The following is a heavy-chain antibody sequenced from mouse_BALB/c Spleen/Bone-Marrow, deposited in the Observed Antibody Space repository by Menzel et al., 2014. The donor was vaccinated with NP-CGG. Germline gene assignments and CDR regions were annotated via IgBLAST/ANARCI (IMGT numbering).Heavy chain of an antibody. D-gene: IGHD3-2*01. CDR3: ARDSSDYLAWFAY. CDR2: LLPGSGST. J-gene: IGHJ3*01. CDR1: GYTFSSYW. V-gene: IGHV1-9*01. Sequence: VQLQQSGAELMKPGASVKISCKATGYTFSSYWIEWVRQRPGHGLEWIGELLPGSGSTNSNEKFKGKATFTADTSSNTAYMQLSSLTSEDSAVYFCARDSSDYLAWFAYWGQGTLVTVSA.